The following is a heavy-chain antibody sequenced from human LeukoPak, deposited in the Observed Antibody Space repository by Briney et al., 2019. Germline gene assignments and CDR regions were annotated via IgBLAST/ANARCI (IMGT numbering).Heavy chain of an antibody. CDR2: IGSGRNYV. CDR1: GFTFSYFS. V-gene: IGHV3-21*06. D-gene: IGHD3-10*01. J-gene: IGHJ4*02. Sequence: GGSLRLSCAASGFTFSYFSMNWVRQAPGRGLEWVSGIGSGRNYVNYADSVKGRFTISRDNAKSSLHLQMNSLRAEDTAVYYCARDSFGDYIDFWGQGTQVTVSS. CDR3: ARDSFGDYIDF.